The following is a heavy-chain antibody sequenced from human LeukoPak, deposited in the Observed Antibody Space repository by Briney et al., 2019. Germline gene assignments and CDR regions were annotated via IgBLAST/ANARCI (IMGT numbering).Heavy chain of an antibody. CDR2: ISGSGGST. Sequence: GGSLRLSCAASGFTFSSYAMSWVRQAPGKGLEWVSAISGSGGSTYYADSVKGRFTISRGNSKNTLYLQMNSLRAEDTAVYYCAKVPKGTPPIAPLDYWGQGTLVTVSS. V-gene: IGHV3-23*01. J-gene: IGHJ4*02. CDR1: GFTFSSYA. D-gene: IGHD6-13*01. CDR3: AKVPKGTPPIAPLDY.